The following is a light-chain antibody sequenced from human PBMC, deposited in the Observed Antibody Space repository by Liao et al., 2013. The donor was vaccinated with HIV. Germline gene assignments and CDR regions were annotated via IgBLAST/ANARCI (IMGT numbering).Light chain of an antibody. CDR2: SYN. CDR1: DIGDKR. V-gene: IGLV3-21*01. J-gene: IGLJ3*02. Sequence: SYVLTQPPSVSVAPGETARISCGGTDIGDKRVHWYKQKPGQAPVLVIYSYNDRPSGIPERFSGSSSGNTASLTISGTQAMDEADFYCQAWDRNTVMFGGGTKLTVL. CDR3: QAWDRNTVM.